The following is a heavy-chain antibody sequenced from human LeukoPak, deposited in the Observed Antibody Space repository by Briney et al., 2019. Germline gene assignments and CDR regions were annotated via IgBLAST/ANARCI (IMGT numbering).Heavy chain of an antibody. Sequence: PGGSLRLSCAASGFTFSSYSMNWVRQAPGKGLEWVSSISSSSSYIYYADSVKGRFTISRDNAKNSLYLQMNSLRAEDTAVYYCARDLITMVRGVIYYYYGMDVWGQGTMVTVSS. CDR1: GFTFSSYS. J-gene: IGHJ6*02. CDR3: ARDLITMVRGVIYYYYGMDV. D-gene: IGHD3-10*01. CDR2: ISSSSSYI. V-gene: IGHV3-21*01.